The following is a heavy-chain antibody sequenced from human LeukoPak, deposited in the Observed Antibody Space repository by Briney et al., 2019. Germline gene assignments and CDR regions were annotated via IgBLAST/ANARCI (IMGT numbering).Heavy chain of an antibody. CDR2: IYRGGNT. CDR3: ARLWFGELAFDY. CDR1: GXTVSSNY. V-gene: IGHV3-66*01. J-gene: IGHJ4*02. D-gene: IGHD3-10*01. Sequence: GGSLRLSCAASGXTVSSNYMHWVRPAPGKGLEWVSVIYRGGNTYYADSVKGRFTISRDNSKNTLYLQMNSLRAEDTAVYYCARLWFGELAFDYWGQGTLVTVSS.